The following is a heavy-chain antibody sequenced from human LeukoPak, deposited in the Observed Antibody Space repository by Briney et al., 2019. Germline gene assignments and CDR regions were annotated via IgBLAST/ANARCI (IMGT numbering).Heavy chain of an antibody. J-gene: IGHJ4*02. V-gene: IGHV4-4*07. CDR2: IYTSGST. CDR3: ARELTTMVRGGFDY. CDR1: GGSISSYY. Sequence: SETLSLTCTISGGSISSYYWSWIRQPAGKGLEWIGRIYTSGSTNYNPSLKSRVTMSVDTSKNQFSLKLSSVTAADTAVYYCARELTTMVRGGFDYWGQGTLVTVSS. D-gene: IGHD3-10*01.